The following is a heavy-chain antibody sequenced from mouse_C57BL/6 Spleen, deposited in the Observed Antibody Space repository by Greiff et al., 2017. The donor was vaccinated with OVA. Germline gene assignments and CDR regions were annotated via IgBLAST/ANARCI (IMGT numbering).Heavy chain of an antibody. CDR2: INPYNGDT. CDR3: ARGDYGYHYYAMDY. Sequence: VQLQQSGPELVKPGDSVKISCKASGYSFTGYFMNWVMQSHGKSLEWIGRINPYNGDTFYNQKFKGKATLTVDKSSSTAHMELRSLTSEDSAVYYCARGDYGYHYYAMDYWGQGTSVTVSS. CDR1: GYSFTGYF. D-gene: IGHD2-2*01. V-gene: IGHV1-20*01. J-gene: IGHJ4*01.